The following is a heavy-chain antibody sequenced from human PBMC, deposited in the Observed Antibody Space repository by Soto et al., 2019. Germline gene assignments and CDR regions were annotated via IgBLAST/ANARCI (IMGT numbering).Heavy chain of an antibody. Sequence: GASVKVSCKASGYTFTSYYMHWVRQAPGQGLEWKGIINPSGGSTSYAQKFQGRVTMTRDTSTSTVYMELSSLRSEDTAVYYCASVAMGELSSDDAFDIWGQGTMVTVSS. J-gene: IGHJ3*02. V-gene: IGHV1-46*03. CDR1: GYTFTSYY. D-gene: IGHD3-16*02. CDR2: INPSGGST. CDR3: ASVAMGELSSDDAFDI.